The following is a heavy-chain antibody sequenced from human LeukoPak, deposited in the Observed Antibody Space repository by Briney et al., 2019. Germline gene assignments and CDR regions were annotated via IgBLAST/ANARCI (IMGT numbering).Heavy chain of an antibody. Sequence: KPGGSLRLSCAASGFTFSSYSMNWVRQAPGKGLEWASSISSSSSYIYYADSVKGRFTISRDNAKNSLYLQMNSLRAEDTAVYYCARGGTTAYYYYHYMDVWGKGTTVTVSS. D-gene: IGHD1-26*01. CDR2: ISSSSSYI. J-gene: IGHJ6*03. CDR3: ARGGTTAYYYYHYMDV. CDR1: GFTFSSYS. V-gene: IGHV3-21*01.